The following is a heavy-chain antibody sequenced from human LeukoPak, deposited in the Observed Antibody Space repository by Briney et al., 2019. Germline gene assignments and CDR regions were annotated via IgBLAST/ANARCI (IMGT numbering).Heavy chain of an antibody. CDR1: AFTFSSYG. J-gene: IGHJ4*02. CDR3: AKRERSGWLFDY. V-gene: IGHV3-30*18. D-gene: IGHD6-19*01. CDR2: ISYDGSNK. Sequence: PGGSLRLSCAASAFTFSSYGMHWVRQAPGKGLEWVAVISYDGSNKYYADSVKGRFTISRDNSKNTLYLQMNSLRAEDTAVYYCAKRERSGWLFDYWGQGTLVTVSS.